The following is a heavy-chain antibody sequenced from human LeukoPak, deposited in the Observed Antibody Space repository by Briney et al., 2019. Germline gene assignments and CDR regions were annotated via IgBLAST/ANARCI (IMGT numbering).Heavy chain of an antibody. J-gene: IGHJ5*02. CDR1: GFTFSSYG. Sequence: GGSLRLSCAASGFTFSSYGMHWVHQAPGKGLEWVAFIRYDGSNKYYADSVKGRFTISRDNSKNTLYLQMNSLRAEDTAVYYCAKDSGGWYGWFDPWGQGTLVTVSS. V-gene: IGHV3-30*02. CDR3: AKDSGGWYGWFDP. CDR2: IRYDGSNK. D-gene: IGHD2-15*01.